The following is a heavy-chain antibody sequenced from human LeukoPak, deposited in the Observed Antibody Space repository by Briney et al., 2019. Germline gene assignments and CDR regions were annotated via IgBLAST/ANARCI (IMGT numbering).Heavy chain of an antibody. V-gene: IGHV4-59*01. Sequence: SETLSLTCTDSGGSISSYYWHWIRQPPGKGLEWIGYLYYSGNTYYNPSLKSRVTMSVDTSKNQFSLKLSSVTAADTAVYFCARAAYCGGDCYYYFDYWGQGTLVTVSS. CDR2: LYYSGNT. CDR1: GGSISSYY. D-gene: IGHD2-21*02. J-gene: IGHJ4*02. CDR3: ARAAYCGGDCYYYFDY.